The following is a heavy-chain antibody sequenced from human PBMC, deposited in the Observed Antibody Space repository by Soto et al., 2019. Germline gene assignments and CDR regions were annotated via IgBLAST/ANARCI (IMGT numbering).Heavy chain of an antibody. Sequence: SETLSLTCAVSGASITYYYWYWIRQPPGRGLEWIVSFSSTGSTVYNPSLRSRGTISLDTSKNQFSLTLNYVTAADTAVYYCVRGYYYDNSAWPPGEWGPGTLVTVSS. CDR3: VRGYYYDNSAWPPGE. J-gene: IGHJ4*01. CDR2: FSSTGST. V-gene: IGHV4-4*08. CDR1: GASITYYY. D-gene: IGHD3-22*01.